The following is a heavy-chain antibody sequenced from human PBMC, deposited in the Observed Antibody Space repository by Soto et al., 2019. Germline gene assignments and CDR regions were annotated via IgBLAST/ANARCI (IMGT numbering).Heavy chain of an antibody. CDR3: ARDRDNYDSSGYYLDALDI. J-gene: IGHJ3*02. V-gene: IGHV4-61*01. D-gene: IGHD3-22*01. CDR1: GGSVSSVLDY. Sequence: SETLSLTCSVSGGSVSSVLDYWNWIRQPPGKGLEWIGDVRNSGTTNYSPSLRSRATISIDTSKNQFSLKLTSVTAADTAVYYCARDRDNYDSSGYYLDALDIWGQGTMVTVSS. CDR2: VRNSGTT.